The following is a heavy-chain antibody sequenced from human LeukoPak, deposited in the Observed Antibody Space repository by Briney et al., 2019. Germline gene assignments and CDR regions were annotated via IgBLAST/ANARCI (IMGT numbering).Heavy chain of an antibody. V-gene: IGHV1-69*13. D-gene: IGHD5-18*01. CDR2: IIPIFGTA. Sequence: GASVKVSCTASGGTFSIYAISWVRQAPGQGLEWMGGIIPIFGTANYAQKFQGRVTITADESTSTAYMELSSLRSEDTAVYYCARDRGGVDTAMVIDNWSQGTLVTVSS. CDR3: ARDRGGVDTAMVIDN. J-gene: IGHJ4*02. CDR1: GGTFSIYA.